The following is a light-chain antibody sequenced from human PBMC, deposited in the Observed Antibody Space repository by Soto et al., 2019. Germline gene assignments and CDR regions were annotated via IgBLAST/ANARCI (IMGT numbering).Light chain of an antibody. V-gene: IGKV3D-20*02. J-gene: IGKJ4*01. CDR3: QQRSKWPLT. Sequence: VLPQSPDTLSLSPGDRATLSCRASQSVRSTFLAWYQQKPGQAPRLLIYDASSRATAIPARFSGSGSGTDFTLTISSLEPEDFAVYYCQQRSKWPLTFGGGTKVEI. CDR2: DAS. CDR1: QSVRSTF.